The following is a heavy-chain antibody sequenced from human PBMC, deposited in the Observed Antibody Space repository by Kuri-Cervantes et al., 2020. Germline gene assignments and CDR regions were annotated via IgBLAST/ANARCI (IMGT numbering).Heavy chain of an antibody. Sequence: GESLKISCAASGFTFSDYYMSWIRQAPGKGLEWVSYISSSGSTIYYADSVKGRFTISRDNAKNSLYLQMNSLRAEDTAVYYCAKDQASWPNDAFDIWGQGTMVTVSS. J-gene: IGHJ3*02. V-gene: IGHV3-11*01. CDR1: GFTFSDYY. CDR3: AKDQASWPNDAFDI. CDR2: ISSSGSTI. D-gene: IGHD2-2*01.